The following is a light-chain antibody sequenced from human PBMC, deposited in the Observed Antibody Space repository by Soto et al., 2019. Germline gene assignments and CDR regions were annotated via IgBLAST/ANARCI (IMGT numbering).Light chain of an antibody. J-gene: IGKJ1*01. CDR1: QFIGDN. CDR3: QQYSNWPPWT. CDR2: GAA. V-gene: IGKV3-15*01. Sequence: DIVMTQSPATLSVSPGDRAILSCRASQFIGDNLAWCQQKSGQAPRLLIYGAATRATAIPARFSGSRSGTEFTLTISGLQSEDVAIYYCQQYSNWPPWTFGQGTRVDIK.